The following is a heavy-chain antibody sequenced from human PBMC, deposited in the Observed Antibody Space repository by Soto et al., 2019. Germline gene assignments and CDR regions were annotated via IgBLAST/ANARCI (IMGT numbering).Heavy chain of an antibody. J-gene: IGHJ6*02. CDR3: AKNGQPPYYYYGLDV. CDR1: GGTVSSYA. CDR2: IIPIFGTA. V-gene: IGHV1-69*05. D-gene: IGHD2-8*01. Sequence: ASVKVSCKASGGTVSSYAISWVRQAPGQGLEWMGGIIPIFGTANYAQKFQGRVTMTIDTSTTTAYMELRSLTSDDTAVYYCAKNGQPPYYYYGLDVWGQGTTVTVSS.